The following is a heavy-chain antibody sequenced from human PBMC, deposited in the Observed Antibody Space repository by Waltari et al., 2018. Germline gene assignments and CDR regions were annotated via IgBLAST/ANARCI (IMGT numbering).Heavy chain of an antibody. CDR1: GYTFTGYY. CDR2: INPNSGGT. J-gene: IGHJ4*02. D-gene: IGHD5-12*01. CDR3: ARTGLTLRWLQHQYYFDY. Sequence: QVQLVQSGAEVKKPGASVKVSCKASGYTFTGYYMHWVRQAPGQGLEWMGWINPNSGGTNYAQKFQGRVTMTRDTSISTAYMELSRLRSDDTAVYYCARTGLTLRWLQHQYYFDYWGQGTLVTVSS. V-gene: IGHV1-2*02.